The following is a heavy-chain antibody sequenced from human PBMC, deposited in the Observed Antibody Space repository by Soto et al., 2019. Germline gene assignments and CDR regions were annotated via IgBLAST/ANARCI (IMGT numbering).Heavy chain of an antibody. V-gene: IGHV1-69*01. J-gene: IGHJ5*02. Sequence: QVQLVQSGAEVKKPGSSVKVSCKASGGTFSSYAISWVRQAPGQGLEWMGGIIPIFGTANYAQKFQGRVTITADESTSTAYMELSSLRSEDTAVYYCARVEGVLRFLEWLGWFDPCGQGTLVTVSS. CDR2: IIPIFGTA. D-gene: IGHD3-3*01. CDR1: GGTFSSYA. CDR3: ARVEGVLRFLEWLGWFDP.